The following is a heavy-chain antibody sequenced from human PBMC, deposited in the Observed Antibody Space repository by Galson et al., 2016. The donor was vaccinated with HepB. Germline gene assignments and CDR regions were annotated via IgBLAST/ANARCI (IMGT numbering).Heavy chain of an antibody. Sequence: SETLSLTCTVSGGSISTYYWTWIRQPPGKGLECIGYIYYSGRTTYNPSLKSRVTISVDKSKNHISLKLNSVTAADTAEYYCAGFMPISPSRDAFDTGGQGTMVTVSS. CDR2: IYYSGRT. J-gene: IGHJ3*02. V-gene: IGHV4-59*01. CDR1: GGSISTYY. D-gene: IGHD2-2*01. CDR3: AGFMPISPSRDAFDT.